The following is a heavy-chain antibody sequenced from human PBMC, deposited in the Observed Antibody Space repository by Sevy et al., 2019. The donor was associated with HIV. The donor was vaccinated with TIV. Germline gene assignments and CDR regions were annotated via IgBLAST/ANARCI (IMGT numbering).Heavy chain of an antibody. CDR2: IYHSGST. Sequence: SETLSLTCAVSGYSISSGYYWGWIRQPPGKGLEWIGGIYHSGSTYYNPSLKSRVTISVDTSKNQFSLKLSSVTAADTAVYYCARDGTAVAWELLSNFDYWGQGTLDTVSS. CDR3: ARDGTAVAWELLSNFDY. V-gene: IGHV4-38-2*02. J-gene: IGHJ4*02. D-gene: IGHD1-26*01. CDR1: GYSISSGYY.